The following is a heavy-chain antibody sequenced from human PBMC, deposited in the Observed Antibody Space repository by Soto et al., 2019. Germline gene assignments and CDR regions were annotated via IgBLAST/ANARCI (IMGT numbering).Heavy chain of an antibody. J-gene: IGHJ4*02. CDR3: ARGLYDLVRGGTHLDY. CDR1: GGSFSGYY. V-gene: IGHV4-34*01. Sequence: QVQLEQWGAGLLKPSETLSLTCAVYGGSFSGYYWSWIRQPPGKGLEWIGEINHTGNTNYSPSLKSRVTISVDTSKNQFSLNLNSVTAADTAVYFCARGLYDLVRGGTHLDYWGQGTLVTVSS. CDR2: INHTGNT. D-gene: IGHD3-10*01.